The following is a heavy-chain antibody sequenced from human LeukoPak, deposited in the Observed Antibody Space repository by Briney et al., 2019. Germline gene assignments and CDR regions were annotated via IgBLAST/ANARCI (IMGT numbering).Heavy chain of an antibody. J-gene: IGHJ4*02. D-gene: IGHD3-10*01. CDR1: GYTFAGQY. V-gene: IGHV1-2*02. CDR2: INPNSGDT. CDR3: ATGSGTYSPDY. Sequence: ASVTVSCKASGYTFAGQYLHWVRQAPGQGLEWMGWINPNSGDTNYAQNFQGRVTMTRDTSISTAYMELSRLTSDDTAVYYCATGSGTYSPDYWGQGTLVT.